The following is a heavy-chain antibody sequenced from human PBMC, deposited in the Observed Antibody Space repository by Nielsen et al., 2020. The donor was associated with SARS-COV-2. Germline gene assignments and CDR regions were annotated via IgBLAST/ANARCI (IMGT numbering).Heavy chain of an antibody. Sequence: GESLTISCAASGFTFSSYAMHWVRQAPGKGLEYVSAISSNGGSTYYANSVKGRFTISRDNSKNTLYLQMGSLRAEGMAVYYCARAFGEYCSSTSCYAEYYYYGMDVWGQGTTVTVSS. CDR3: ARAFGEYCSSTSCYAEYYYYGMDV. D-gene: IGHD2-2*01. V-gene: IGHV3-64*01. J-gene: IGHJ6*02. CDR2: ISSNGGST. CDR1: GFTFSSYA.